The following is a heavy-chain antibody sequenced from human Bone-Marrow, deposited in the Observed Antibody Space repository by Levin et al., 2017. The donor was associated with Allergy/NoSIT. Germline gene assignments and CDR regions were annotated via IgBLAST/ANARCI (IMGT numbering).Heavy chain of an antibody. V-gene: IGHV4-34*01. CDR3: ARREPTMMTYDGPRGAFDY. D-gene: IGHD1-14*01. CDR1: GGSFSGYF. Sequence: SQTLSLTCRVNGGSFSGYFWTWVRQPPGKRLEWIAEINHRGSTHYNPSLRSRVTISVDSSKNQFSLTLTSVTAADTAVYFFARREPTMMTYDGPRGAFDYWAQGTLVTVSS. J-gene: IGHJ4*02. CDR2: INHRGST.